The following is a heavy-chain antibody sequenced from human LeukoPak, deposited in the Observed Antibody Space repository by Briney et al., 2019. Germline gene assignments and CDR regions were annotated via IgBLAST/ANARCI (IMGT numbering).Heavy chain of an antibody. CDR1: GFTFSDFY. V-gene: IGHV3-11*01. CDR2: ISSSGNTK. J-gene: IGHJ4*02. CDR3: AKGGEYRFDY. D-gene: IGHD2/OR15-2a*01. Sequence: GGSLRLSCAASGFTFSDFYMSWIRQAPGKGLEWVSYISSSGNTKYYADSVKGRFTMSRDNAKNSLYLQMDSLRVEDTAVYYCAKGGEYRFDYWGQGTLVAVSS.